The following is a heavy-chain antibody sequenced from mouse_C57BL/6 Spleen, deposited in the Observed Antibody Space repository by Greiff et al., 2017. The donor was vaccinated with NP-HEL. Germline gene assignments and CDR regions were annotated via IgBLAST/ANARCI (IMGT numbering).Heavy chain of an antibody. CDR3: ARDGSSSYYFDY. Sequence: EVKLVESEGGLVQPGSSMKLSCTASGFTFSDYYMAWVRQVPEKGLEWVANINYDGSSTYYLDSLKSRFIISRDNAKNILYLQMSSLKSEDTATYYCARDGSSSYYFDYWGQGTTLTVSS. V-gene: IGHV5-16*01. CDR2: INYDGSST. D-gene: IGHD1-1*01. CDR1: GFTFSDYY. J-gene: IGHJ2*01.